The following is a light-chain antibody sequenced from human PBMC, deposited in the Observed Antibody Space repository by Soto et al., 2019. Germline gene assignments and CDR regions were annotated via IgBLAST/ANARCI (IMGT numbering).Light chain of an antibody. CDR2: NDN. CDR3: QVWDTSTAL. V-gene: IGLV3-9*01. Sequence: SSELTQPLSVSVALGQTARINCGGSNIGSKNVHWYQQKPGQAPVLVIYNDNSRPSGIPERVSGSNSGSTATLTISRAQAGDEADYYCQVWDTSTALIGGGTKLTVL. J-gene: IGLJ2*01. CDR1: NIGSKN.